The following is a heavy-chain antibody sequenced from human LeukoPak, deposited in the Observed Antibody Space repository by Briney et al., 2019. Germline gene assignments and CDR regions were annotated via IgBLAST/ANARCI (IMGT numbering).Heavy chain of an antibody. CDR3: ARDHRYAFDN. V-gene: IGHV3-48*01. J-gene: IGHJ4*01. CDR2: IGISSGNT. D-gene: IGHD5-12*01. Sequence: GGSLRLSCAASGFNFIDYSMNWVRQAPGKGLEWISYIGISSGNTKYADSVKGRFTISRDKARNSLYLQMNSLRVEDTAMYYCARDHRYAFDNWGHGPVVTVSS. CDR1: GFNFIDYS.